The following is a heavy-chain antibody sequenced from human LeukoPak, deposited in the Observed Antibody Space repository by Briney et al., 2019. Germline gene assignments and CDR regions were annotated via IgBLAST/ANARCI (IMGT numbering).Heavy chain of an antibody. CDR2: TSGSGVNS. CDR3: AKEYGGYDFDY. V-gene: IGHV3-23*01. J-gene: IGHJ4*02. Sequence: GGSLRLSCAASGFTLRSNDMSWVRQAPGKGLEWVAATSGSGVNSYYADSVRGRFTISRDKSQNTLYLQMDSLRAEDTACYCAKEYGGYDFDYWGQGTLVTVSS. CDR1: GFTLRSND. D-gene: IGHD5-12*01.